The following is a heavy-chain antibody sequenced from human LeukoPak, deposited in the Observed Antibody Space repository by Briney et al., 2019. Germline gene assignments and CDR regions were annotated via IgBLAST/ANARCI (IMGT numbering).Heavy chain of an antibody. V-gene: IGHV3-30*18. Sequence: GGSLRLSCAASGFTFSTYGMHWVRQAPGKGLEWVAFISYDGSNRYYADSVKGRFTISRDNSKNTLYLQMNSLRAEDTAVYYCAKDQLYYYGSGTPDYWGQGTLVTVSS. CDR3: AKDQLYYYGSGTPDY. D-gene: IGHD3-10*01. CDR2: ISYDGSNR. CDR1: GFTFSTYG. J-gene: IGHJ4*02.